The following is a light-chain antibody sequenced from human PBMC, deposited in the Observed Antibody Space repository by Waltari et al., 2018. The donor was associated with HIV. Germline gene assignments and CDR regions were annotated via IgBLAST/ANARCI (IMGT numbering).Light chain of an antibody. J-gene: IGLJ1*01. CDR1: SLRSFF. V-gene: IGLV3-19*01. CDR2: GAN. CDR3: HSRDTNSDHYV. Sequence: SSELTQDPVVSVALGQTINITSQGDSLRSFFATWYQQRPGQAPVLVVYGANRRPSGIPDRFSASNSGNTSSLIISDSQAVDEADYYCHSRDTNSDHYVFGGGTRVIV.